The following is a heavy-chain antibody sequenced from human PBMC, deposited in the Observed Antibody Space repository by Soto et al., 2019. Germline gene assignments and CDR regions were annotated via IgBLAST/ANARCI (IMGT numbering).Heavy chain of an antibody. CDR1: GYAFTTYA. V-gene: IGHV1-3*01. CDR3: ARDLGVVVIDY. CDR2: INAGNGDT. D-gene: IGHD3-22*01. Sequence: ASVKVSCKASGYAFTTYAIHWVRQAPGQRLEWMGWINAGNGDTKYSQRFQGRVTITRDKSASTAYMELSSLRSEDTAVYYCARDLGVVVIDYWGQGTLVTVYS. J-gene: IGHJ4*02.